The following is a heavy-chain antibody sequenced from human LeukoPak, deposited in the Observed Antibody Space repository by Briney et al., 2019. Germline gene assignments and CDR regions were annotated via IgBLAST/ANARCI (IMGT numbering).Heavy chain of an antibody. D-gene: IGHD4-17*01. J-gene: IGHJ4*02. Sequence: GASVEVSCKASGGTFSSYAISWVRQAPGQGLEWMGGIIPIFGTANYAQKFQGRVTITADKSTSTAYMELSSLRSEDTAVYYCARAPADYGDPHFDYRGQGTLVTVSS. V-gene: IGHV1-69*06. CDR2: IIPIFGTA. CDR3: ARAPADYGDPHFDY. CDR1: GGTFSSYA.